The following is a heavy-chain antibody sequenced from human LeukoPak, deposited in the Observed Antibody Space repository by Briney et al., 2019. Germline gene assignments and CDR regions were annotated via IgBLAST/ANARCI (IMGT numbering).Heavy chain of an antibody. J-gene: IGHJ4*02. Sequence: GESLRPSCAASAFTFNTFWMHWVRQAPGKGLVWVSRINGGGSSADYADSVKGRFTISRDNAKNTLYLQMNSLRDEDTAVYYCARETTVPRPSFDYWGQGTLVTVSS. V-gene: IGHV3-74*01. D-gene: IGHD1/OR15-1a*01. CDR2: INGGGSSA. CDR1: AFTFNTFW. CDR3: ARETTVPRPSFDY.